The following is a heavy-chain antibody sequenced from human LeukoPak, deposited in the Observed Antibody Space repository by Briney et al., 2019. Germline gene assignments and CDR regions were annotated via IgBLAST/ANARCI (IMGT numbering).Heavy chain of an antibody. CDR3: AKTGGGKRGSVNEYDY. J-gene: IGHJ4*02. V-gene: IGHV4-39*07. Sequence: SETLSLTCTVSGDSISTEGYYWGWIRQPPGKELEWLASIYYSGSTHYNPSLKSRVTISVDTSKNQFSLKVTSVTAADTAVYYCAKTGGGKRGSVNEYDYWGQGTLVTVSS. D-gene: IGHD3-10*01. CDR1: GDSISTEGYY. CDR2: IYYSGST.